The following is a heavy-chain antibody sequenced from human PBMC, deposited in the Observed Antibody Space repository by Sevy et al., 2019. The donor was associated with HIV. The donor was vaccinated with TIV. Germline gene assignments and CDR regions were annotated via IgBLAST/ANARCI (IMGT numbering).Heavy chain of an antibody. CDR2: ISGSGGST. V-gene: IGHV3-23*01. CDR3: AKGGXTMVXGXXXY. D-gene: IGHD3-10*01. CDR1: GFSFSSYA. J-gene: IGHJ4*01. Sequence: GGSLRLSCAASGFSFSSYAMSWVRQTPGKGLEWVSAISGSGGSTYYADSVKGRFTISRDNSKNTLYLQMNSLRAEDTAVYYCAKGGXTMVXGXXXYWGXXTLVTVSS.